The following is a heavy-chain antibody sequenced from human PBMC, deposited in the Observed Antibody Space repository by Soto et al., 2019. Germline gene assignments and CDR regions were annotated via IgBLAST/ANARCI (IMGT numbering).Heavy chain of an antibody. J-gene: IGHJ5*02. CDR1: GFTFSSYG. Sequence: GGSLRLSCAASGFTFSSYGIHWVRQAPGKGLEWVAVIWYDGSNKYYADSVKGRFTISRDNSKNTLYLQMNSLRAEDTAVYYCARGKTSGRGWWFDPWGHGTLVTVSS. D-gene: IGHD6-25*01. CDR3: ARGKTSGRGWWFDP. V-gene: IGHV3-33*01. CDR2: IWYDGSNK.